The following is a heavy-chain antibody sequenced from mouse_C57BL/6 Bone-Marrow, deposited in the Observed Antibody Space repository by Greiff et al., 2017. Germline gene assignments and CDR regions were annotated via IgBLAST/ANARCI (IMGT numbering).Heavy chain of an antibody. CDR1: GYTFTSYW. Sequence: VQLQQPGAELVKPGASVKLSCKASGYTFTSYWMHWVKQRPGQGLEWIGMIHPNSCSTNYNEKLKSKATLTVDKSSITAYMQLSSLTSEDAAVYYRARDNLYYDYDGFAYWGQGTLVTVS. CDR2: IHPNSCST. J-gene: IGHJ3*01. CDR3: ARDNLYYDYDGFAY. V-gene: IGHV1-64*01. D-gene: IGHD2-4*01.